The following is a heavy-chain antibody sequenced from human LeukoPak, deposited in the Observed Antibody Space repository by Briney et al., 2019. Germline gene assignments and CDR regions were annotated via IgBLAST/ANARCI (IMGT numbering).Heavy chain of an antibody. V-gene: IGHV1-8*01. J-gene: IGHJ6*02. D-gene: IGHD3-3*01. Sequence: ASVKVSCKASGYTFTSYDINWVRQATGQGLEWMGWMNPNSGNTGYAQKLQGGVTMTTDTSTSTAYMELRSLRSDDTAVYYCARDSKKDYDFWSGYYGAFDYGMDVWGQGTTVTVSS. CDR2: MNPNSGNT. CDR3: ARDSKKDYDFWSGYYGAFDYGMDV. CDR1: GYTFTSYD.